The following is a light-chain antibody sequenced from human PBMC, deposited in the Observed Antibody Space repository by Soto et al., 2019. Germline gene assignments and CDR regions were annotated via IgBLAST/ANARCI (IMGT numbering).Light chain of an antibody. V-gene: IGLV2-14*03. J-gene: IGLJ1*01. Sequence: QSALTQPASVSGSPGQSMTISCAGISSDVDTYNYVSWYQLHPGKAPKVVIYDVSSRPSGVSNRFSGSRSGNTASLTISGLQTEDEAHYYCCSHSPGSTRYVFGTGTQLTVL. CDR3: CSHSPGSTRYV. CDR2: DVS. CDR1: SSDVDTYNY.